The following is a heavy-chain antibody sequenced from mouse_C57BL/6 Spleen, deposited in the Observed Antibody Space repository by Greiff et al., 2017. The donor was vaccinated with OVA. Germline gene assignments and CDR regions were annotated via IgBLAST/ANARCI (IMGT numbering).Heavy chain of an antibody. CDR3: VRDYYGSSSYWYFDV. J-gene: IGHJ1*03. CDR2: LRSKSSNYAT. Sequence: GGGLVQPKGSLKLSCAASGFTFNTYAMHWVRQAPGKGLEWVARLRSKSSNYATYYADSVKDRFTISRDDSQSMLYLQMNNLKTEDTAMYYCVRDYYGSSSYWYFDVWGTGTTVTVSS. D-gene: IGHD1-1*01. V-gene: IGHV10-3*01. CDR1: GFTFNTYA.